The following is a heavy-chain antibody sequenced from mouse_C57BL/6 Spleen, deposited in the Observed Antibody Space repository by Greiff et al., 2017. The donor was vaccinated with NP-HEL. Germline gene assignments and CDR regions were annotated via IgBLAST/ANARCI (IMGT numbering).Heavy chain of an antibody. D-gene: IGHD1-1*01. CDR2: ISSGGSYT. CDR3: ARQGGSSSFAY. CDR1: GFTFSSYG. V-gene: IGHV5-6*01. Sequence: DVHLVESGGDLVKPGGSLKLSCAASGFTFSSYGMSWVRQTPDKRLEWVATISSGGSYTYYPDSVKGRFTISRDNAKNTLYLQMSSLKSEDTAMYYCARQGGSSSFAYWGQGTLVTVSA. J-gene: IGHJ3*01.